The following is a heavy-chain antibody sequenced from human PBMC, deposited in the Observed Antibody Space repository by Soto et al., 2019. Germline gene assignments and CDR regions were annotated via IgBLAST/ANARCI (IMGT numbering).Heavy chain of an antibody. CDR2: ISGDSGET. V-gene: IGHV1-18*01. Sequence: GLLVQSGGEVRKPGASVTVSCKASGYTFRSYGVAWVRQVPGQGLAWMGWISGDSGETTYAQNLRGRITLTADASATTAYMELRSLRSEDTAVYYCSRAISSTWAKGWLDPWGQGTLITVAS. CDR1: GYTFRSYG. D-gene: IGHD6-6*01. CDR3: SRAISSTWAKGWLDP. J-gene: IGHJ5*02.